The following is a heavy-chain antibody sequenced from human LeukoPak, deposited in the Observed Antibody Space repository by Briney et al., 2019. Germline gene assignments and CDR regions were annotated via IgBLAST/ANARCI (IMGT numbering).Heavy chain of an antibody. V-gene: IGHV3-73*01. Sequence: PGGSLRLSCAASGITFSDSTIHWVRQASGRGLEWVGRVRSKGNSLATAYGASVKGRFTISRDDSKNMGYLQMNSLKTEDTAVYYCTRWIAGAPTFDYWGQGTLVTVSS. CDR1: GITFSDST. D-gene: IGHD6-13*01. J-gene: IGHJ4*02. CDR2: VRSKGNSLAT. CDR3: TRWIAGAPTFDY.